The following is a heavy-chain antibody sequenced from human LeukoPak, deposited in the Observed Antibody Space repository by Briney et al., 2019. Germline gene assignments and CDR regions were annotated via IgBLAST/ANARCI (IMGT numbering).Heavy chain of an antibody. V-gene: IGHV1-46*01. J-gene: IGHJ6*02. D-gene: IGHD2-2*01. CDR2: MNPSGGGT. CDR1: GYTFTSYY. CDR3: ARDFIVVVLDGGRPNPHVVKYYYYYGMDV. Sequence: ASVKVSCKTSGYTFTSYYIHWVRQAPGQGLEWVGVMNPSGGGTTYAQKFQGRINMTMDVSASTVYMEVSSLSSADTAVYYCARDFIVVVLDGGRPNPHVVKYYYYYGMDVWGQGTTVTVSS.